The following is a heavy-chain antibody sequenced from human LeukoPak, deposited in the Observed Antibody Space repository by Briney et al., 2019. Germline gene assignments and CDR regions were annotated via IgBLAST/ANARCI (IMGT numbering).Heavy chain of an antibody. CDR1: GFTFRTFG. V-gene: IGHV3-33*01. CDR3: ARDYYDSSGQLHAGAHAFDI. D-gene: IGHD3-22*01. CDR2: IWYDGINK. Sequence: GGSLRLSCAASGFTFRTFGMHWVRQAPGKGLEWVAVIWYDGINKYCADSVKGRFTISRDNSKNTLYLQMNSLRAEDTAVYYCARDYYDSSGQLHAGAHAFDIWGQGTMVTVSS. J-gene: IGHJ3*02.